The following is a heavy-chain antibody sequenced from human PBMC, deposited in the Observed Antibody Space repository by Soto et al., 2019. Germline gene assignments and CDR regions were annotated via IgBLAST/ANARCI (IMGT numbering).Heavy chain of an antibody. CDR1: RGSISSSSHY. CDR3: VTPHCSGYRCYFTH. D-gene: IGHD6-13*01. V-gene: IGHV4-39*02. CDR2: VYYGGGT. Sequence: SETLSLTCTVSRGSISSSSHYWGWIRQPPGKGLEWIGTVYYGGGTKYNPSLKSRVTIAVDTSQNHFSLKLTSVTAADTAIYYCVTPHCSGYRCYFTHWGQGALATSPQ. J-gene: IGHJ4*02.